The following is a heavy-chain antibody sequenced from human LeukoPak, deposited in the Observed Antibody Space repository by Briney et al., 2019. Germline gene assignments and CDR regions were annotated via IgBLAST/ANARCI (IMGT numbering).Heavy chain of an antibody. CDR2: IIPIFGTA. D-gene: IGHD1-7*01. J-gene: IGHJ5*02. CDR3: ARDNYAGANWFDP. Sequence: ASVKVSCKASGGTFSSYAISWVRQAPGQGLEWMGGIIPIFGTANYAQKFQGRVTITTDESTSTDYMELSSLRSEDTAVYYCARDNYAGANWFDPWGQGTLVTVSS. V-gene: IGHV1-69*05. CDR1: GGTFSSYA.